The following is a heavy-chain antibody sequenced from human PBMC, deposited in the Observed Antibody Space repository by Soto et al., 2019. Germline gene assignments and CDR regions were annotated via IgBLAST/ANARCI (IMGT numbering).Heavy chain of an antibody. CDR1: GHTFTGHH. CDR3: GLEPTGTGGFDY. J-gene: IGHJ4*02. Sequence: QVQMVQSGAAVKKPGASVKVSCKASGHTFTGHHIHWVRQTPGQGLEWMGLIDLDIGDTKYAQKFQGRITSTSDTSITTAYMELRGLRSDDTAVYYCGLEPTGTGGFDYWGQGTLVTVS. CDR2: IDLDIGDT. V-gene: IGHV1-2*02. D-gene: IGHD7-27*01.